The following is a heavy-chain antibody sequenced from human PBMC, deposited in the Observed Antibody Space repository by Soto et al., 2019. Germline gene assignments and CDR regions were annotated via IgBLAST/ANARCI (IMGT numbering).Heavy chain of an antibody. V-gene: IGHV3-30*18. J-gene: IGHJ3*01. CDR1: GFSFSRYG. CDR2: ISYDESTT. Sequence: GGSLRLSCAASGFSFSRYGMHWVRQAPGKGLEWVAVISYDESTTFYADSVKGRFTISRDNSKNTLFLQMNSLRPEDTAVYYCSKAMIGSYDSDAFDVWGQGTMVTVSS. D-gene: IGHD3-22*01. CDR3: SKAMIGSYDSDAFDV.